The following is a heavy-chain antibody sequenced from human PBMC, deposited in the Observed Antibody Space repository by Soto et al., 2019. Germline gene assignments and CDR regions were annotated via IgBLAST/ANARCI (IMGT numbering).Heavy chain of an antibody. D-gene: IGHD1-20*01. J-gene: IGHJ4*02. CDR1: GGSISGSYYY. CDR3: ATSQKGYNWNYFDH. CDR2: VFYTGFT. Sequence: QLQLQESGPGLVKPSETLSLTCAVSGGSISGSYYYWAWLRQSPGKGPEWIGSVFYTGFTSYNPSLESRVSVSVGTSKSQFSLKLSAVTAADTAVYYCATSQKGYNWNYFDHWGQGALVTVSS. V-gene: IGHV4-39*01.